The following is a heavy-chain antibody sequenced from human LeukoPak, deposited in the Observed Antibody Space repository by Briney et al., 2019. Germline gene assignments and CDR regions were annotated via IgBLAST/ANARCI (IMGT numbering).Heavy chain of an antibody. V-gene: IGHV4-39*07. CDR1: GGSISSSSYY. J-gene: IGHJ5*02. CDR2: IYYSGST. Sequence: KPSETLSLTCTVSGGSISSSSYYWGWIRQPPGNGLEWIGSIYYSGSTYYNPSLKSRVTISVDTSKNQFSLKLSSVTAADTAVYYCARRRRLSVRWFDPWGQGTLVTVSS. CDR3: ARRRRLSVRWFDP. D-gene: IGHD2/OR15-2a*01.